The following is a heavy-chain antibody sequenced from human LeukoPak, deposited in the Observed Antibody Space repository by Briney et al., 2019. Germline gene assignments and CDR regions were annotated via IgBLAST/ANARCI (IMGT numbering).Heavy chain of an antibody. CDR3: AKPSLYYYDTSGYYRYWYFDL. D-gene: IGHD3-22*01. V-gene: IGHV3-20*04. Sequence: GGSLRLSCAASGFTFSNYAMSWVRQVPGKGLEWVSGFKWNGGSTGYGDSVKGRFTISRDNSKNTLYLQMNSLRAEDTAVYYCAKPSLYYYDTSGYYRYWYFDLWGRGTLVTVSS. CDR2: FKWNGGST. CDR1: GFTFSNYA. J-gene: IGHJ2*01.